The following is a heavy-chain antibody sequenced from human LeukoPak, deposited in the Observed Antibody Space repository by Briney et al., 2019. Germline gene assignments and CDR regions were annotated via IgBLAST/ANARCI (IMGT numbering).Heavy chain of an antibody. CDR2: IIPIFGTA. D-gene: IGHD3-22*01. Sequence: SVKVSCKASGGTFSSYAISWVRQAPGQGLEWMGGIIPIFGTANYAQKFQGRVTITADESTSTAYMELSSLRSEDTAVYYCARGGDYYDSSGYYNYWGQGTLVTVSS. J-gene: IGHJ4*02. CDR3: ARGGDYYDSSGYYNY. V-gene: IGHV1-69*13. CDR1: GGTFSSYA.